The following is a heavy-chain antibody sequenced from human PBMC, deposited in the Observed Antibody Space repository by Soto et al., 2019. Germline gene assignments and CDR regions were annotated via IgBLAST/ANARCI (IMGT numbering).Heavy chain of an antibody. D-gene: IGHD3-10*01. CDR1: GDSYSISTYS. V-gene: IGHV4-30-2*01. Sequence: SETLSLTCNMSGDSYSISTYSWSWIRQPPGKALQWIGFIYQSGVTSYNPSLASRVSISLDRSKNQFSLKLSSVTAADTAVYYCARAILLWFGELSSYFDYWGQGTLVTVSS. J-gene: IGHJ4*02. CDR3: ARAILLWFGELSSYFDY. CDR2: IYQSGVT.